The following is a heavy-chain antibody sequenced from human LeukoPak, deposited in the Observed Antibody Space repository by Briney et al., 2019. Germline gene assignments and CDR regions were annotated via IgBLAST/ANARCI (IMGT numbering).Heavy chain of an antibody. CDR1: GYTLTELS. D-gene: IGHD1-1*01. CDR2: FDPEDGET. V-gene: IGHV1-24*01. Sequence: ASVKVSCKVSGYTLTELSMHWVRQAPGKGLEWMGGFDPEDGETIYAQKFQGRVTMTEDTSTDTAYMELSSLRSEDTAVYYCATDQLRYNWNAYFSYWGQGTLVTVSP. CDR3: ATDQLRYNWNAYFSY. J-gene: IGHJ4*02.